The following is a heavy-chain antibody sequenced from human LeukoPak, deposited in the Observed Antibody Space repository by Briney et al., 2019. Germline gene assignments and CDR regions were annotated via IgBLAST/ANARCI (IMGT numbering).Heavy chain of an antibody. V-gene: IGHV3-15*01. J-gene: IGHJ4*02. CDR1: GFSFSNAW. Sequence: GGSLRLSCATSGFSFSNAWMSWVRQAPGKGLEWVGRIKRRSDGGTADYAAPVIGRFVISRDDSTNTLFLQMNSLKTEDTAVYYCTTVSYSSYVSFFWGQGTLVTVSS. D-gene: IGHD4-11*01. CDR3: TTVSYSSYVSFF. CDR2: IKRRSDGGTA.